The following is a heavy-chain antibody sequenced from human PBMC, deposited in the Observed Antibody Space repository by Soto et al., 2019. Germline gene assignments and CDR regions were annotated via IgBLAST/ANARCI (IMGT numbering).Heavy chain of an antibody. CDR3: AKSQEIGTHFFDS. D-gene: IGHD6-13*01. CDR1: GFPFSAYV. J-gene: IGHJ4*02. Sequence: GGSLRLSCAASGFPFSAYVMTWVRRAPGRGLEWISAISGSGDTYYAVSVKGRFTISRDNAKNSLSLQMNSLRAGDMAVYFCAKSQEIGTHFFDSWGQGTQVTVSS. V-gene: IGHV3-23*01. CDR2: ISGSGDT.